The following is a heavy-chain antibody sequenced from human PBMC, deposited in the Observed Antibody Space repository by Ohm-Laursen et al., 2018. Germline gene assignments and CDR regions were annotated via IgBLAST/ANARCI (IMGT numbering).Heavy chain of an antibody. V-gene: IGHV1-18*01. D-gene: IGHD5-24*01. CDR1: GYTFTSYG. Sequence: ATVKISCKASGYTFTSYGISWVRQAPGQGLEWMGWISAYNGNTNYAQKLQGRVTMTTDTSTSTTYMELRSLRSDDTAVYYCVCQTATRPRWGQGTLVTVSS. J-gene: IGHJ4*02. CDR3: VCQTATRPR. CDR2: ISAYNGNT.